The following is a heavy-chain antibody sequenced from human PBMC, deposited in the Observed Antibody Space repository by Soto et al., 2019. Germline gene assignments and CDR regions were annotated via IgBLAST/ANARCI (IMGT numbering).Heavy chain of an antibody. V-gene: IGHV3-23*01. Sequence: EVQLLESGGGLVQPGGSLRLSCAASGFTFSSYAMSWVRQAPGKGLEWVSTISGSGAATYYADSAKGRFTISRDNSKNTLFLQMNSLRAEDTAVYYCARDWSAPSSYRDHIVVVPAAIGPYYYGMDVWGQGTTVTVSS. CDR3: ARDWSAPSSYRDHIVVVPAAIGPYYYGMDV. CDR1: GFTFSSYA. CDR2: ISGSGAAT. D-gene: IGHD2-2*01. J-gene: IGHJ6*02.